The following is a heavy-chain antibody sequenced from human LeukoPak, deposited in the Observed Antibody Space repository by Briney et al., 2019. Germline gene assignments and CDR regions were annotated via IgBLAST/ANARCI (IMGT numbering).Heavy chain of an antibody. D-gene: IGHD3-22*01. CDR2: ISGSGGST. CDR1: GFTFSSYA. V-gene: IGHV3-23*01. CDR3: ARLYYYDSSGYYSGAYYYGMDV. Sequence: GGSLRLSCAASGFTFSSYAMSWVRQAPGKGLEWVSAISGSGGSTYYADSVKGRFTISRDNSKNTLYLQMNSLRAEDTAVYYCARLYYYDSSGYYSGAYYYGMDVWGQGTTVTVSS. J-gene: IGHJ6*02.